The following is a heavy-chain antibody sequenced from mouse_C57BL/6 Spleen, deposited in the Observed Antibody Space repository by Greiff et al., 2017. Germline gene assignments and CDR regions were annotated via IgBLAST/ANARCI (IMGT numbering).Heavy chain of an antibody. D-gene: IGHD2-4*01. CDR2: IYPGDGDT. CDR3: ARQRLYDYDAGYYYAMDY. J-gene: IGHJ4*01. Sequence: VQLQQSGAELVKPGASVKISCKASGYAFSSYWMNWVKQRPGKGLEWIGQIYPGDGDTNYNGKFKGKATLTADKSSSTAYMQLSSLTSEDSAVYFCARQRLYDYDAGYYYAMDYWGQGTSVTVSS. CDR1: GYAFSSYW. V-gene: IGHV1-80*01.